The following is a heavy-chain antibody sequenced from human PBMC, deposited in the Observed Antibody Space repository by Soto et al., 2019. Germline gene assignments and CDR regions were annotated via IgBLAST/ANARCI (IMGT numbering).Heavy chain of an antibody. V-gene: IGHV1-8*01. D-gene: IGHD7-27*01. Sequence: QVQLVQSGAEVKEPGASVKVSCKASGYTFTSYDFNWVRQATGQGPEWMGWMSSSSGHTGYAQKFQGRVTMTRNTFISTAYMELSSLRSEDTAVYYCARGPPKWGFDYWGQGVLVTVSS. CDR3: ARGPPKWGFDY. CDR2: MSSSSGHT. J-gene: IGHJ4*02. CDR1: GYTFTSYD.